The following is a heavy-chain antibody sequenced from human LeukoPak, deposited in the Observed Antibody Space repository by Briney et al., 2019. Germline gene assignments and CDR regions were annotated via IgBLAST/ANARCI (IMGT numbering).Heavy chain of an antibody. CDR2: ISAYNGNT. Sequence: ASVKVSCKASGYTFTSYGICWVRQAPGQGLEWMGGISAYNGNTNYAQKLQGRDTITTDTSTSTANIELRSLRSDERTVFYCAAEGVRVLKDSFDIWGQGTLVTVSS. CDR1: GYTFTSYG. CDR3: AAEGVRVLKDSFDI. J-gene: IGHJ3*02. D-gene: IGHD3-10*01. V-gene: IGHV1-18*01.